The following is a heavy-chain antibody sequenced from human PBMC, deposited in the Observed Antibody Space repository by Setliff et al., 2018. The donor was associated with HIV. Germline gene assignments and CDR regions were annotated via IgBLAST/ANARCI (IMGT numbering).Heavy chain of an antibody. D-gene: IGHD2-15*01. J-gene: IGHJ4*02. Sequence: PGGSLRLSCAASGFTFNTYAMSWVRQAPGKGLEWVSVISGSGGSTLYADSVKGRFTISRDNSKNTLYLQMNGLRVEDTAVYYCAKDGISGGAYPPYYFDYWGQGTLVTVSS. CDR2: ISGSGGST. CDR3: AKDGISGGAYPPYYFDY. V-gene: IGHV3-23*01. CDR1: GFTFNTYA.